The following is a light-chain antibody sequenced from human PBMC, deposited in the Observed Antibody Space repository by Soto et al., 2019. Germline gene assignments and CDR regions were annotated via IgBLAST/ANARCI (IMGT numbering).Light chain of an antibody. Sequence: SVLTQPSSVTGSPGQSIAISFSGSINDIGTYEYVSWHQHHPGRAPKLIIFGVNDRPSGISDRFSGSKSGNTASLTIFGLQLEDEAVYYCSSYTTGSTLPWVFGTGTKVTVL. J-gene: IGLJ1*01. CDR2: GVN. CDR3: SSYTTGSTLPWV. CDR1: INDIGTYEY. V-gene: IGLV2-14*01.